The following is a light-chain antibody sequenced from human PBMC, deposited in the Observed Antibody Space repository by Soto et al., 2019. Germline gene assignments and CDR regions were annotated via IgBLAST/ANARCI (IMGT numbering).Light chain of an antibody. Sequence: DIQMSQSPSSLSASVGDRVTITCGASQSISSCLNWYQQKPGKAPKLLIYAASSLQSGVPSRFSGTGSGTDFTLTISNLQPGDFATYYCQQSYSTPITFGQGTRLEIK. CDR1: QSISSC. V-gene: IGKV1-39*01. CDR2: AAS. J-gene: IGKJ5*01. CDR3: QQSYSTPIT.